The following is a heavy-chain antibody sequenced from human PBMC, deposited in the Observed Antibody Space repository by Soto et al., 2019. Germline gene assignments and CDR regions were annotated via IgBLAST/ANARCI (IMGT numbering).Heavy chain of an antibody. J-gene: IGHJ6*02. Sequence: GGSLRLSCAASGFTFSNAWMNWVRQAPGKGLEWVGRIKSKTDGGTTDYAAPVKGRFTISRDDSKNTLYLQMNSLKTEDTAVYYCTTGGIAARHTYYYYGMDVWGQGTTVTVSS. V-gene: IGHV3-15*07. CDR1: GFTFSNAW. CDR2: IKSKTDGGTT. D-gene: IGHD6-6*01. CDR3: TTGGIAARHTYYYYGMDV.